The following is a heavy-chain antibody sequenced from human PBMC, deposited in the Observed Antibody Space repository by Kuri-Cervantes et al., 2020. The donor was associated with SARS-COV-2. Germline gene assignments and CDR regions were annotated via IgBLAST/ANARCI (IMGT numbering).Heavy chain of an antibody. CDR2: ISGSGGST. CDR1: GFTFSSYA. CDR3: ARRGYSYGLGPDPYYYYYMDV. J-gene: IGHJ6*03. V-gene: IGHV3-23*01. Sequence: GGSLRLSCAASGFTFSSYAMSWVRQAPGKGLEWVSAISGSGGSTYYADSVKGRFTISRDNSKNTLYLQMNSLRAEDTAVYYCARRGYSYGLGPDPYYYYYMDVWGKGTMVTVSS. D-gene: IGHD5-18*01.